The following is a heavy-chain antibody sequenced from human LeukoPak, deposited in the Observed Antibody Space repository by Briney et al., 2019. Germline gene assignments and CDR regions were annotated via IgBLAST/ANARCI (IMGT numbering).Heavy chain of an antibody. CDR3: RITFGGVIVDQIDY. V-gene: IGHV4-39*01. CDR2: IYYSGST. J-gene: IGHJ4*02. Sequence: SETLSLTCTVSGGSISSSSYYWDWSRQPPGKGLEWIGSIYYSGSTYYNPSRKSRLTIAVDRTKNQFSLKLSSVTAADTAVYYCRITFGGVIVDQIDYWGQGTLVTVSS. D-gene: IGHD3-16*02. CDR1: GGSISSSSYY.